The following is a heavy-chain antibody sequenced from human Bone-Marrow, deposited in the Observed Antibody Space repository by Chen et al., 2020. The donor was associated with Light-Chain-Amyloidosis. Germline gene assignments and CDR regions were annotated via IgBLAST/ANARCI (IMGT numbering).Heavy chain of an antibody. V-gene: IGHV3-7*01. CDR1: GFTFSNHW. CDR2: IEQDGSEK. Sequence: EAQLVESGGGLVQPGGSLRLSCAASGFTFSNHWMSGVRQAPGKGLEGVANIEQDGSEKYFVDSVRGRFIISRDNTKTSLYLQMTSLRAEDTAVYYCARWEYNSGWYWLDSWGQGTLVTVSS. J-gene: IGHJ5*01. CDR3: ARWEYNSGWYWLDS. D-gene: IGHD6-19*01.